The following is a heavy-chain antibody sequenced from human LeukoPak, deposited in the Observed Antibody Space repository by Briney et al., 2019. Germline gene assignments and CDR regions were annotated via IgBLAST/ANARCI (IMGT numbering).Heavy chain of an antibody. V-gene: IGHV3-21*06. Sequence: GGSLRLSCAASEFTFSRYGMNWVRQPPGKGLEWVSSLSWSSTYIYYAESVKGRFTISRDNAKNSLFLQMNTLRAEDTAVYYCASGSYSFDFWGQGALVTVSS. CDR1: EFTFSRYG. CDR2: LSWSSTYI. CDR3: ASGSYSFDF. J-gene: IGHJ4*02. D-gene: IGHD1-26*01.